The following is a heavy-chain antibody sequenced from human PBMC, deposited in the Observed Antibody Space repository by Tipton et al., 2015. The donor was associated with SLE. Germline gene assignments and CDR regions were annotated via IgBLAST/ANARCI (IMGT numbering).Heavy chain of an antibody. J-gene: IGHJ4*02. Sequence: SLRLSCAASGFTFSSFAMAWVRQAPGKGLEWVSVIYSGGRIHYADSVKGRFTIPRDNSKSTLYLQMNSLKTDDTAVYYCAKTLFGDYGDSWGQGTLVTVYS. CDR2: IYSGGRI. CDR1: GFTFSSFA. D-gene: IGHD4-17*01. CDR3: AKTLFGDYGDS. V-gene: IGHV3-23*03.